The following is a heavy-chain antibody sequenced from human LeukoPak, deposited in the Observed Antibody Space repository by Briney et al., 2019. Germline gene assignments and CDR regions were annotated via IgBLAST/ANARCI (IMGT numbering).Heavy chain of an antibody. CDR2: ISAYNGNT. CDR3: ARAYSSGYYRP. D-gene: IGHD3-22*01. Sequence: ASVKVSCKASGYTFTSYGISWVRQAPGQGLEWMGWISAYNGNTNYAQKLQGRVTMTRDTSTSTVYMELSSLRSEDTAVYYCARAYSSGYYRPWGQGTLVTVSS. J-gene: IGHJ5*02. CDR1: GYTFTSYG. V-gene: IGHV1-18*01.